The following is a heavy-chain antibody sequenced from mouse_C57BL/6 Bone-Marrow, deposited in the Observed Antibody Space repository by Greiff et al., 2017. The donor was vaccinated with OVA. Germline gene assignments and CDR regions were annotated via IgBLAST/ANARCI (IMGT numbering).Heavy chain of an antibody. Sequence: EVMLVESGGGLVKPGGSLKLSCAASGFTFSSYAMSWVRQTPEKRLEWVATISDGGSYTYYPDNVKGRFTISRDNAKNNLYLQMSHLKSEDTAMYYCARGSLYYAMDYWGQGTSVTVSS. J-gene: IGHJ4*01. CDR3: ARGSLYYAMDY. CDR1: GFTFSSYA. V-gene: IGHV5-4*03. CDR2: ISDGGSYT.